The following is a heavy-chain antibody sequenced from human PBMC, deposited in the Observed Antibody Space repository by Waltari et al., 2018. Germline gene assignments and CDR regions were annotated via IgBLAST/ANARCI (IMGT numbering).Heavy chain of an antibody. J-gene: IGHJ4*02. Sequence: QVQLVQSGAEVKKSGSSVKVSCKASGGTFSSYAISWVRQAPGQGLEWMGGIIPSLGTANYAQKFQGRVTITTDESTSTAYMELSSLRSEDTAVYYCARALGIPTGEYYFDYWGQGTLVTVSS. CDR2: IIPSLGTA. CDR1: GGTFSSYA. CDR3: ARALGIPTGEYYFDY. D-gene: IGHD7-27*01. V-gene: IGHV1-69*05.